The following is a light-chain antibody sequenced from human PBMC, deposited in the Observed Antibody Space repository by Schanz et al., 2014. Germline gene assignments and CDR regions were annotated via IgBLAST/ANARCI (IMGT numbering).Light chain of an antibody. J-gene: IGLJ1*01. CDR1: SSNIGATYD. Sequence: QSVLTQPPSVSGAPGQRVTISCTGSSSNIGATYDVHWYQQVPGTAPKLLIYGNSNRPSGVPDRFSGSKSDTSASLAITGLQAEDEAGYYCQSYDSSLSGYVFGTGTKVTVL. CDR2: GNS. CDR3: QSYDSSLSGYV. V-gene: IGLV1-40*01.